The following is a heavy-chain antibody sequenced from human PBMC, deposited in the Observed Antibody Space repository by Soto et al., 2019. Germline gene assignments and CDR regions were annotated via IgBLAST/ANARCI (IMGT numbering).Heavy chain of an antibody. V-gene: IGHV4-59*01. Sequence: PSETLSLTYTVSGGSISSYYWSWIRQPPGKGLEWIGYIYYSGSTNYNPSLKSRVTISVDTSKNQFSLKLSSVTAADTAVYYCARWYGGSLDYWGQGTLVTVSS. CDR1: GGSISSYY. CDR3: ARWYGGSLDY. D-gene: IGHD4-17*01. CDR2: IYYSGST. J-gene: IGHJ4*02.